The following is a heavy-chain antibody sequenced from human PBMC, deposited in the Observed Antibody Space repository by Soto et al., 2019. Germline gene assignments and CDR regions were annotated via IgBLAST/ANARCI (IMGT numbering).Heavy chain of an antibody. V-gene: IGHV3-15*07. CDR3: TTGSVEGV. Sequence: EVQLVESGGGFIYPGGSLGLSCAASGLTISNAWMNWVRQAPGKGLEWVGRIKTNTEGGTTDYAAAVKGRFTVSRDDSKNTLYLHMNSLKTEDTAVYYCTTGSVEGVWGQGTTVTVSS. CDR2: IKTNTEGGTT. CDR1: GLTISNAW. J-gene: IGHJ6*02. D-gene: IGHD2-15*01.